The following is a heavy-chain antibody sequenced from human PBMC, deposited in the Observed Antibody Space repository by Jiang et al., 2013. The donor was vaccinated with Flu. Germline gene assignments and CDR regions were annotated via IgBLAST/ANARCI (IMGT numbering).Heavy chain of an antibody. CDR1: GFTFSSYV. D-gene: IGHD6-13*01. CDR2: ISYDGSNK. J-gene: IGHJ6*02. V-gene: IGHV3-30-3*01. CDR3: ARGSAAARDYYYYAMDV. Sequence: VQLVESGGGVVQPGRSLRLSCAASGFTFSSYVMHWVRQAPGKGLEWVAVISYDGSNKYYADSVKGRFTISRDNFKNTLYLQMNSLRPEDTAVYYCARGSAAARDYYYYAMDVWGQGTTVTVSS.